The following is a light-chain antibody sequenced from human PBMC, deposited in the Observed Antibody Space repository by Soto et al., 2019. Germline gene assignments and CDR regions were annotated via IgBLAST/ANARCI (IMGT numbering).Light chain of an antibody. V-gene: IGKV1-8*01. CDR3: QQYYSYPLT. Sequence: AILMTQSPSSFSASTGDRVTITCRASQGISSYLAWYQQKPGKAPKLLIYAASTLQSGVPSRFSGSGSGTDFTLTLSCLQSEDFATYYCQQYYSYPLTFGGGTKVDIK. J-gene: IGKJ4*01. CDR1: QGISSY. CDR2: AAS.